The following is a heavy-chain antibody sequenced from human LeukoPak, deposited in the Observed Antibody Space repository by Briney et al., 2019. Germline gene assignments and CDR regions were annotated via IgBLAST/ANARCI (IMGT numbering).Heavy chain of an antibody. CDR3: ARDRTVGAHYTHLDS. CDR2: ISNDGGTK. D-gene: IGHD1-26*01. J-gene: IGHJ4*02. CDR1: GFSFNSYA. Sequence: GSLRLSCAASGFSFNSYAIRWARQAPGKGLEWVAVISNDGGTKYYADSVKGRFAISRDNAKNTLYLQMNSVTTEDTAVYYCARDRTVGAHYTHLDSWGQGTLVTVS. V-gene: IGHV3-30*09.